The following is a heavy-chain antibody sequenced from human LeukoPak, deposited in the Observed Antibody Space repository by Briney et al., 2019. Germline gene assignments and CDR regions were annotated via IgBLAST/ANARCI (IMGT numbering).Heavy chain of an antibody. CDR2: MNPNSSNT. V-gene: IGHV1-8*01. J-gene: IGHJ6*03. CDR3: ARADDTMVRGVIIYYMDV. CDR1: GYTFTSYD. Sequence: GASVKVSCKASGYTFTSYDINWVRQATGQGLEWMGWMNPNSSNTGYAQKFQGRVTMTRNTSISTAYMELSSLRSEDTAVYYCARADDTMVRGVIIYYMDVWGKGTTVTVSS. D-gene: IGHD3-10*01.